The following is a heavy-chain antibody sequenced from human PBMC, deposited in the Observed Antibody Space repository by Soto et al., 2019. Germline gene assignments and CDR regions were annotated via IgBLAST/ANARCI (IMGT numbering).Heavy chain of an antibody. CDR3: ARSPLEVLGYYDFWSGYPNYYYYMDV. CDR2: IYSGGST. D-gene: IGHD3-3*01. CDR1: GFTVSSNY. V-gene: IGHV3-66*01. J-gene: IGHJ6*03. Sequence: GGSLRLSCAASGFTVSSNYMSWVRQAPGKGLEWVSVIYSGGSTYYADSVKGRFTISRDNSKNTLYLQMNSLRAEDTAVYYCARSPLEVLGYYDFWSGYPNYYYYMDVWGKGTTVTVSS.